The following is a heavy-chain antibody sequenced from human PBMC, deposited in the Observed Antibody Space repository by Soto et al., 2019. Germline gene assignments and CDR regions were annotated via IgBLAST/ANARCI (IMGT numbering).Heavy chain of an antibody. CDR1: GGTFSSYA. Sequence: ASVKVSWKASGGTFSSYAISWVRQAPGQGLEWMGGIIPIFGTANYAQKFQGRVTITADESTSTAYMELSSLRSEDTAVYYCARDTGTAALQLTVRGNYGMDVWGQGTTVTVSS. CDR2: IIPIFGTA. J-gene: IGHJ6*02. CDR3: ARDTGTAALQLTVRGNYGMDV. V-gene: IGHV1-69*13. D-gene: IGHD3-10*01.